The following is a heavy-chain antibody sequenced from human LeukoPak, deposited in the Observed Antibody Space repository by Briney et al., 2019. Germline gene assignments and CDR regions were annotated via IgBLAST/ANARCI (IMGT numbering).Heavy chain of an antibody. J-gene: IGHJ4*02. D-gene: IGHD6-13*01. CDR3: ARGMGTSWFDY. CDR2: IDPNSGGT. V-gene: IGHV1-2*02. CDR1: GYTFTAYY. Sequence: ASVKVSCKASGYTFTAYYIHWVRQAPGQGLEWMGRIDPNSGGTKYAQKFQGRVTLTRDTSINTVYMELNTLTSDDMALYYCARGMGTSWFDYWGQGTLVTVSS.